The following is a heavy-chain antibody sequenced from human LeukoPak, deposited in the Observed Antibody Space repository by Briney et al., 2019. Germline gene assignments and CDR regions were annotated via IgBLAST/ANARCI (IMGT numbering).Heavy chain of an antibody. CDR2: IRYDGSNK. J-gene: IGHJ4*02. Sequence: GGPLRLTWAASGFTFSGYGWHWVRQPPGKGLEWVAFIRYDGSNKYYADSVKGRFTISRDNSKNTLYLQMNSLRAEDTAVYYCAKADYWGQGTLVTVSS. CDR3: AKADY. CDR1: GFTFSGYG. V-gene: IGHV3-30*02.